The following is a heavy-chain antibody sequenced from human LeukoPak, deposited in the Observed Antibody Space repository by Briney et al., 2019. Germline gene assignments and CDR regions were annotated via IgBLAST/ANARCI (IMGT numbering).Heavy chain of an antibody. CDR3: AKDWGQLGYCSGGTCYSANDH. J-gene: IGHJ4*02. V-gene: IGHV3-30*18. D-gene: IGHD2-15*01. CDR2: ISYDGSKK. Sequence: PGRSLRLSCAASGFSFSSYGMHWVRQALGKGLEWVAVISYDGSKKYYADSVKGRFTISRDNSKNTLYLQMSSLRAEDTAVYYCAKDWGQLGYCSGGTCYSANDHWGQGTLVTVSS. CDR1: GFSFSSYG.